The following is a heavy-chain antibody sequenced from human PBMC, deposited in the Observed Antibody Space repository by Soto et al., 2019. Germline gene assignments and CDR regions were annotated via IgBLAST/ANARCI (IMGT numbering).Heavy chain of an antibody. CDR1: GFTFSSYW. J-gene: IGHJ3*02. Sequence: PGGSLRLSCAASGFTFSSYWMSWVRQAPGKGLEWVANIKQDGSEKYYVDSVKGRFTISRDNAKNSLYLQMNSLRAEDTAVYYCARDYYPFCRSTSFGEAHGDAFKIWGQGTMVTVSS. CDR2: IKQDGSEK. CDR3: ARDYYPFCRSTSFGEAHGDAFKI. V-gene: IGHV3-7*01. D-gene: IGHD3-3*01.